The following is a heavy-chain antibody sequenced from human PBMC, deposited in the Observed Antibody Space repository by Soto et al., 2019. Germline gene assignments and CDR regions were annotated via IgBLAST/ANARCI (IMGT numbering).Heavy chain of an antibody. V-gene: IGHV3-23*01. Sequence: GGSLRLSCAASGFTFSSYAMSWVRQAPGKGLEWVSAISGSGGSTYYADSVKGRFTISRDNSKNTLYLQMNSLRAEDTAVYYCAKDRGRQQLSNWFDPWGQGTLVTVSS. J-gene: IGHJ5*02. CDR1: GFTFSSYA. D-gene: IGHD6-13*01. CDR2: ISGSGGST. CDR3: AKDRGRQQLSNWFDP.